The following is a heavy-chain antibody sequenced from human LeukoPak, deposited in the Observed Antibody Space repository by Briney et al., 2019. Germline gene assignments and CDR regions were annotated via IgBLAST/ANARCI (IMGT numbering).Heavy chain of an antibody. CDR3: AKFPSYDSSGHDGFDV. CDR1: GFTFDDYA. D-gene: IGHD3-22*01. CDR2: ISWNSGSI. J-gene: IGHJ3*01. V-gene: IGHV3-9*01. Sequence: GRSLRLSCAASGFTFDDYAMHWVRQAPGKGLEWVSGISWNSGSIGYADSVKGRFTISRDNSKDTLYLQMNSLRAEDTAIYYCAKFPSYDSSGHDGFDVWGQGTRVTVSS.